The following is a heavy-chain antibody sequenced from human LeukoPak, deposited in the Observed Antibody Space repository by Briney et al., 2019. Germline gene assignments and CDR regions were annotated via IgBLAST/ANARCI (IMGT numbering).Heavy chain of an antibody. CDR2: INRNGNNI. Sequence: PGGSLRLSCAASGFTFDDYAMHWVRQAPGKGLEWVSGINRNGNNIGYVDSVKGRFTISRDNAKNSLYLQMNSVRPEDTAFYYCAKDRGLGPYYFDDWGQGTLVTVSS. CDR3: AKDRGLGPYYFDD. J-gene: IGHJ4*02. D-gene: IGHD1-26*01. V-gene: IGHV3-9*01. CDR1: GFTFDDYA.